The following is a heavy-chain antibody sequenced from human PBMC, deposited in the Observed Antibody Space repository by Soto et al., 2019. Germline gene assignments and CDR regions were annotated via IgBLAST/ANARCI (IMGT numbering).Heavy chain of an antibody. CDR2: INHSGST. CDR3: ARLSYYEDHPAEYFQH. CDR1: GGSFSGYY. D-gene: IGHD3-3*01. V-gene: IGHV4-34*01. J-gene: IGHJ1*01. Sequence: QVQLQKWGAGLLKPSETLSLTCAVYGGSFSGYYWCWIRQPPGKGLEWIGEINHSGSTNYNPSLKRLINMSADTSKNQFSRKPSSVTTASTALYCCARLSYYEDHPAEYFQHWGQGTLVTVSS.